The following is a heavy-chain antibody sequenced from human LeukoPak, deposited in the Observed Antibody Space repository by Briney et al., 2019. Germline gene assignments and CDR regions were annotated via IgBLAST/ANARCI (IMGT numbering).Heavy chain of an antibody. V-gene: IGHV4-30-2*01. CDR3: ARALGNAFDI. Sequence: SQTLSLTCAVSGGSISSGGYSWRWIRQPPGKGLEWIGYIYHSGSTYYNPSLKSRVTISVDRSKNQFSLKLSSVTAADTAVYYCARALGNAFDIWGQGTMVTVSS. CDR1: GGSISSGGYS. CDR2: IYHSGST. J-gene: IGHJ3*02. D-gene: IGHD3-10*01.